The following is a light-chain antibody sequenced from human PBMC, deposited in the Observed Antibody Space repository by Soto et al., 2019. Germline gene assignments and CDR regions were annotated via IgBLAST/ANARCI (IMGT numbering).Light chain of an antibody. CDR2: LNSDGSH. V-gene: IGLV4-69*01. CDR3: QTWGTGHVV. Sequence: QPVLTQSPSASASLGASVKLTCTLSSGHSSYAIAWHQQQPEKGPRYLMKLNSDGSHSKGDGIPDRFSGSSSGAERYLTISSLQSEDEADYYCQTWGTGHVVFGGWTKLTVL. J-gene: IGLJ2*01. CDR1: SGHSSYA.